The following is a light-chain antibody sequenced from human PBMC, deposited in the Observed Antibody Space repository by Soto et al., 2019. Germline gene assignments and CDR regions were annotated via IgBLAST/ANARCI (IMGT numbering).Light chain of an antibody. J-gene: IGLJ2*01. V-gene: IGLV2-14*01. Sequence: QSALTQSASVSGSPGQSITISCTGTSSDVGGYNYVSWYQQHPGKAPKLMIYDVSNRPSGVSKRFSGSKSGNTASLTISGLQAEDEADYYCSSYTSSSTLNVVFGGGTQLTVL. CDR2: DVS. CDR1: SSDVGGYNY. CDR3: SSYTSSSTLNVV.